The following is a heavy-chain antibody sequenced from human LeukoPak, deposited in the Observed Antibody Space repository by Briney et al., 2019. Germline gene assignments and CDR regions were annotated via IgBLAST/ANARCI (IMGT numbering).Heavy chain of an antibody. Sequence: GESLTLSCAVSGFTFSSYAMSWVRQAPCKGLEWVSAICGSAGNTYYAASVKAPFTISRDNSKNTLYLQMNSLRAEDTAVYYCAKHYCSSTSCHGDYWGQGTLVTVSS. CDR3: AKHYCSSTSCHGDY. V-gene: IGHV3-23*01. CDR2: ICGSAGNT. J-gene: IGHJ4*02. CDR1: GFTFSSYA. D-gene: IGHD2-2*01.